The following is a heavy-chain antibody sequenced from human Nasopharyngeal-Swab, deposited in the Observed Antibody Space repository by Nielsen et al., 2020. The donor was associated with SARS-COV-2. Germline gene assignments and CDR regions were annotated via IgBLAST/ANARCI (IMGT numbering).Heavy chain of an antibody. CDR2: ISAYNGNT. CDR3: ARDSTGGGHCSSTSCYGLFGNFYYYGMDV. J-gene: IGHJ6*02. CDR1: GYTFTSFG. V-gene: IGHV1-18*01. D-gene: IGHD2-2*01. Sequence: ASVKVSCKASGYTFTSFGISWVRQAPGQGLEWMGWISAYNGNTNYGQKLQGRVTMTTDTSTSTAYMELRSLRSDDTAVYYCARDSTGGGHCSSTSCYGLFGNFYYYGMDVWGQGTTVTVSS.